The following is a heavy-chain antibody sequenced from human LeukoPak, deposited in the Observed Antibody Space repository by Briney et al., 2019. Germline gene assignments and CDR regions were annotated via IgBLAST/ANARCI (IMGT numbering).Heavy chain of an antibody. Sequence: SETLSLTCTVSGGSLSSYYWSWIRQPPGKGLEWIGYIYYSGSTNYNPSLKSRVTISVDTSKNQFSLKLSSVTAADAAVYYCARSTRITMVRGVIINNWFDPWGQGTLVTVSS. J-gene: IGHJ5*02. CDR2: IYYSGST. CDR1: GGSLSSYY. D-gene: IGHD3-10*01. CDR3: ARSTRITMVRGVIINNWFDP. V-gene: IGHV4-59*12.